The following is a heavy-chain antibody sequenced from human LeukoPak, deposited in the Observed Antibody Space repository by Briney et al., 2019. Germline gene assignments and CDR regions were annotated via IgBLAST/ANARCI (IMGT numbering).Heavy chain of an antibody. Sequence: ASVKVSCKASGYTFTGYYMHWVRQAPGQGLEWMGWINPNSGGTNYAQKFQGRVTMTRNTSISTAYMELSSLRSEDTAVYYCARGVSQRLWLSRGPFFDYWGQGTLVTVSS. CDR3: ARGVSQRLWLSRGPFFDY. CDR1: GYTFTGYY. D-gene: IGHD5-18*01. CDR2: INPNSGGT. V-gene: IGHV1-2*02. J-gene: IGHJ4*02.